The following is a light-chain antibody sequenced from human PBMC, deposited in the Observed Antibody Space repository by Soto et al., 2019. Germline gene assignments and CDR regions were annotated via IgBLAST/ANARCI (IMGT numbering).Light chain of an antibody. CDR2: GVT. V-gene: IGLV2-14*01. Sequence: QSALTQPASVSGSPGQSITISCTGTSSDVGGYNYVSWYQQHPGIAPKLLIYGVTNRPSGVSPRFSCSKSGNTASLTISGLQAEDEADYHCSSYTSASTLLYLFGTGTKLTVL. J-gene: IGLJ1*01. CDR1: SSDVGGYNY. CDR3: SSYTSASTLLYL.